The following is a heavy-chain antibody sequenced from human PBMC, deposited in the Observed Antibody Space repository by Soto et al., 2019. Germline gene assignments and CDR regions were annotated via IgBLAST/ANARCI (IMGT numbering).Heavy chain of an antibody. CDR3: ARAKGYCTNGVCYYYGMDV. Sequence: SETLSLTCTVSGGSISSYYWSWIRQPPGKGLEWIGYIYYSGSTNYNPSLKSRVTISVDTSKNQFSLKLSAVTAADTAVYYCARAKGYCTNGVCYYYGMDVWGQGTTVTVSS. D-gene: IGHD2-8*01. CDR2: IYYSGST. J-gene: IGHJ6*02. CDR1: GGSISSYY. V-gene: IGHV4-59*01.